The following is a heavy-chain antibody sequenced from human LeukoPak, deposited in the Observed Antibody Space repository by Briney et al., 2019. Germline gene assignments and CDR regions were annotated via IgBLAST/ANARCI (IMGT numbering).Heavy chain of an antibody. Sequence: GGSLRLFCAASGFTFKKYWMNWVRQVPGKGLECLANIKEDGSETYYADSVKGRFTISRDNPKNLLFLQINSLRVEDTAVYYCARETPRRGETRDGYRWGQGTLVTVSS. V-gene: IGHV3-7*01. CDR1: GFTFKKYW. D-gene: IGHD5-24*01. J-gene: IGHJ4*02. CDR2: IKEDGSET. CDR3: ARETPRRGETRDGYR.